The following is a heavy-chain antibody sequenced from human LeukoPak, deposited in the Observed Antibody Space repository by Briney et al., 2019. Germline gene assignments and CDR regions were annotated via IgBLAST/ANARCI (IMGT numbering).Heavy chain of an antibody. CDR3: ARRGYDSSGYYYAY. Sequence: SETLFLTCTVSGGSISSSSYYWGWIRQPPGKGLEWIGSIYYSGSTYYNPSLKSRVTISVDTSKNQFSLKLSSVTAADTAVYYCARRGYDSSGYYYAYWGQGTLVTVSS. J-gene: IGHJ4*02. CDR1: GGSISSSSYY. V-gene: IGHV4-39*01. D-gene: IGHD3-22*01. CDR2: IYYSGST.